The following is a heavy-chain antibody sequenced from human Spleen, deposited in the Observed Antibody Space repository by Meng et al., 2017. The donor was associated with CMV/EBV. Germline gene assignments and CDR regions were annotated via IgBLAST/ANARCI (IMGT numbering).Heavy chain of an antibody. CDR1: GYTFTSYL. V-gene: IGHV1-2*02. Sequence: QVQLQQPGAELVKPGASVKLSCKASGYTFTSYLMHWVKQRPGRGLEWIGRIDPNSGNTKYNVQFTTRATLTVDKPSSTAYMQLYSLTSEDSAVYYCARYYYGRSFDYWGQGTTLTVSS. J-gene: IGHJ4*01. D-gene: IGHD3-16*01. CDR3: ARYYYGRSFDY. CDR2: IDPNSGNT.